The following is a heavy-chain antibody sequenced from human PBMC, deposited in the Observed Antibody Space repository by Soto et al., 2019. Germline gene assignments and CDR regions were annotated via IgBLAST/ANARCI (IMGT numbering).Heavy chain of an antibody. D-gene: IGHD5-18*01. V-gene: IGHV5-10-1*01. Sequence: PXESLKISCKGSGYSFTSYLLIWVRQMPGKGLEWMGRIDPSDSYTNYSPSFQGHVTISADKSISTAYLQWSSLKASDTAMYYCARWGTAMVPNWGQGTLVTVSS. CDR2: IDPSDSYT. CDR1: GYSFTSYL. J-gene: IGHJ4*02. CDR3: ARWGTAMVPN.